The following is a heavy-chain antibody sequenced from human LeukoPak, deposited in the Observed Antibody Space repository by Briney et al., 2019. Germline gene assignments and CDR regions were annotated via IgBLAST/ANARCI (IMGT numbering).Heavy chain of an antibody. CDR3: TRANDKCFNP. J-gene: IGHJ5*02. V-gene: IGHV3-7*01. D-gene: IGHD3-22*01. CDR1: VFTFISSL. CDR2: IKQDGSEK. Sequence: GGSLRLSCAASVFTFISSLMCCVRQAPGKGLEWVAEIKQDGSEKFYVDSVKGRFTISRDNAKNSLYLEMNSLRNEDTAVYHCTRANDKCFNPWGQGTLVTVSS.